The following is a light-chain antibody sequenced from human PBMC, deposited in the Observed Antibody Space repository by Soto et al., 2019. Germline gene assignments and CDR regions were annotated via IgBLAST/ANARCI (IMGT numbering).Light chain of an antibody. CDR1: QSVSSSY. J-gene: IGKJ1*01. CDR2: GAS. Sequence: EIVLTQSPGTLSLSPGERATLSCRASQSVSSSYLAWYQQKPGQAPRLLIYGASSRATGIPDRFSGSGSGTDFTLTISRLEPEDFAVYYCKQYGRLQWKFGKGNKLEIK. CDR3: KQYGRLQWK. V-gene: IGKV3-20*01.